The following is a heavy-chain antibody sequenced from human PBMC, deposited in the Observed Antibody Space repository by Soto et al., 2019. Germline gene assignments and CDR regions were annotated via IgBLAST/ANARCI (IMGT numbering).Heavy chain of an antibody. CDR2: ISYDGSNK. D-gene: IGHD3-22*01. J-gene: IGHJ5*02. Sequence: PGGSLRLSCAASGFTFSSYAMHWVRQAPGKGLEWVAVISYDGSNKYYADSVKGRFTISRDNAKNTLYLQMNSLRAEDTAVYYCTRESYDSSGYYHSSWFDPWGQGTLVTVSS. CDR3: TRESYDSSGYYHSSWFDP. CDR1: GFTFSSYA. V-gene: IGHV3-30-3*01.